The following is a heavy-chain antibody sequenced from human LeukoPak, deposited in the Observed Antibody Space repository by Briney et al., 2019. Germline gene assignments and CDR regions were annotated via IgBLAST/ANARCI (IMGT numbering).Heavy chain of an antibody. D-gene: IGHD3-10*01. Sequence: SETLSLTCTVSGGSISSYYWSWIRHPPGKGLEWIGYIYYSGSTNYNPSLKSRVTISVDTSKNQFSLKLSSVTAADTAVYYCARGYYGSGVNWGQGTLVTVSS. CDR1: GGSISSYY. J-gene: IGHJ4*02. CDR2: IYYSGST. V-gene: IGHV4-59*01. CDR3: ARGYYGSGVN.